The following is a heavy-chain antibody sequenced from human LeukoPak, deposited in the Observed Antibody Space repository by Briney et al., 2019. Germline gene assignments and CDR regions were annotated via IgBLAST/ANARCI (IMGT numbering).Heavy chain of an antibody. D-gene: IGHD3-10*01. V-gene: IGHV4-61*01. J-gene: IGHJ5*02. CDR3: TPDRFDGGFDP. CDR2: IHYSGST. Sequence: SETLSLTCTVSGASDSSGSCYWSWIRQPPGKGLEWIGYIHYSGSTNYNSSLKSRGTMSLDTAKNQFSLKLSSVTAADTAVYYCTPDRFDGGFDPWGQGTLVTVSS. CDR1: GASDSSGSCY.